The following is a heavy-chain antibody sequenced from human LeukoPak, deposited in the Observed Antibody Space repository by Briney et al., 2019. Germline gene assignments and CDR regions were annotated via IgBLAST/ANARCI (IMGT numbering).Heavy chain of an antibody. J-gene: IGHJ4*02. V-gene: IGHV4-31*03. CDR2: IYYSGST. CDR3: ARDGGSDSYGSYYFDY. Sequence: SQTLSLTCTVSGGSISSGGYYWRWIRQHPGKGLEWLGYIYYSGSTYYNPSLKSRVTISVDTSKNQFSLKLSSVTAADTAVYYCARDGGSDSYGSYYFDYWGQGTLVTVSS. D-gene: IGHD5-18*01. CDR1: GGSISSGGYY.